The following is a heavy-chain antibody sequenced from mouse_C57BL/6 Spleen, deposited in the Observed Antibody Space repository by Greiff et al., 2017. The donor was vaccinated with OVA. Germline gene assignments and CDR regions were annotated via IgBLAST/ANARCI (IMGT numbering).Heavy chain of an antibody. J-gene: IGHJ2*01. CDR1: GFTFSDYG. Sequence: EVKLVESGGGLVKPGGSLKLSCAASGFTFSDYGMHWVRQAPEKGLEWVAYISSGSSTIYYADTVKGRFTFSRDNAKNTLFLQVTSLRSEDTAMYYCARPGGSSYGDCWGQGTTLTVSS. CDR2: ISSGSSTI. CDR3: ARPGGSSYGDC. D-gene: IGHD1-1*01. V-gene: IGHV5-17*01.